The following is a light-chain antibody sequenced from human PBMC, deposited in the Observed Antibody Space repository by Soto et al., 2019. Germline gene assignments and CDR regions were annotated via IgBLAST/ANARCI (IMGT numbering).Light chain of an antibody. Sequence: QSVLTQPPSVSAAPGQKVTVSCSGSRSNIGNNYVSWYQHLPGTAPKLLIYDNDKRPSGIPDRFSASKSGTSATLGITGLQTGDEADYYCDAWDSSLSAGVFGGGTQLTVL. J-gene: IGLJ3*02. V-gene: IGLV1-51*01. CDR3: DAWDSSLSAGV. CDR1: RSNIGNNY. CDR2: DND.